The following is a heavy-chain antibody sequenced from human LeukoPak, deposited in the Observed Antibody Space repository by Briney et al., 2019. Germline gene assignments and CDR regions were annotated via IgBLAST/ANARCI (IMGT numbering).Heavy chain of an antibody. J-gene: IGHJ6*02. Sequence: GGSLRLSCAASGFTFDDYAMHWVRQAPGKGLEWVSHISGDGGSTYYADSVKGRFTISRDNSKNSLYLKMNSLRTEDTALYYCAKDTRIAAAGNYYYGMDVWGQGTTVTVSS. CDR3: AKDTRIAAAGNYYYGMDV. D-gene: IGHD6-13*01. CDR2: ISGDGGST. CDR1: GFTFDDYA. V-gene: IGHV3-43*02.